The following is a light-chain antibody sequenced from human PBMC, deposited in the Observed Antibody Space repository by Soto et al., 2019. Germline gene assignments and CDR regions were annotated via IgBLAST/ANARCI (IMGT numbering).Light chain of an antibody. CDR3: SSYAASNNLGV. J-gene: IGLJ2*01. CDR2: EVS. Sequence: QSALTQPPSASGSPGQSVTISCIGTSSDVGGYNYVSWYQQHPGKAPKLMIYEVSKRPSGVPDRFSGSKSGNTASLTISGLQAEDEADYSCSSYAASNNLGVFGGGTKFTVL. CDR1: SSDVGGYNY. V-gene: IGLV2-8*01.